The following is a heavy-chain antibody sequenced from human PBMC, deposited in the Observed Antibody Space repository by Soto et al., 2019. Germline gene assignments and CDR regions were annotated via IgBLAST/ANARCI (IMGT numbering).Heavy chain of an antibody. CDR1: GGSVSSGDYY. Sequence: SETLSLTCTVSGGSVSSGDYYWSWIRQPPGKGLEWLGDIYYSGSSNYNPSLKSRVTISVDTSKNQLSLKLRSVTAADTAVYFCARDTYVILSGFRTNYYYGMDVWGQGTTVTVSS. CDR3: ARDTYVILSGFRTNYYYGMDV. V-gene: IGHV4-61*08. D-gene: IGHD3-16*02. J-gene: IGHJ6*02. CDR2: IYYSGSS.